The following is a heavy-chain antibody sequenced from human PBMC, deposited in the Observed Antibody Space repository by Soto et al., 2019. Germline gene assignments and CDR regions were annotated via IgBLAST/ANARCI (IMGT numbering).Heavy chain of an antibody. J-gene: IGHJ5*01. D-gene: IGHD3-16*01. V-gene: IGHV3-23*01. CDR3: AKGLGRVSYAASDS. CDR1: GFTFSTYA. Sequence: EVQLLESGGGLVQPGGSLRLSCAASGFTFSTYALSWVRQAPGKGLEWVSAITGSGDRTYYADSVKGRFTVSRDNSKNTFSLEINSLSAEDTALYFCAKGLGRVSYAASDSWGQGTLVTVSS. CDR2: ITGSGDRT.